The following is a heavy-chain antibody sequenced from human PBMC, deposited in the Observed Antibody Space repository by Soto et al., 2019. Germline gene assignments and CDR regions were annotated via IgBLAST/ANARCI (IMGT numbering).Heavy chain of an antibody. CDR1: GFTFDDYA. V-gene: IGHV3-9*01. Sequence: SLKISCAASGFTFDDYAMHWVRQAPGKGLEWVSAISWNSGYIDYADSVKGRFTISRDNAKNSLYLQMNSLRPEDTALYFCAKEYCSAGSCYSYFHHWGQGTLVTVSS. D-gene: IGHD2-15*01. J-gene: IGHJ1*01. CDR3: AKEYCSAGSCYSYFHH. CDR2: ISWNSGYI.